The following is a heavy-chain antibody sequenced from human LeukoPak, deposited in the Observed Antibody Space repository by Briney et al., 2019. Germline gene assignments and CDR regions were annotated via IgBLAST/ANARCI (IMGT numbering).Heavy chain of an antibody. CDR2: IIPILGIA. J-gene: IGHJ4*02. Sequence: ASVKVSCKASGGTFSSYAISWVRQAPGQGLEWMGRIIPILGIANYAQKFQGRVTITADKSTSTAYMELSSLRPEDTAVYYCARDSGFLEWSYDYWGQGTLVTVSS. CDR1: GGTFSSYA. CDR3: ARDSGFLEWSYDY. V-gene: IGHV1-69*04. D-gene: IGHD3-3*01.